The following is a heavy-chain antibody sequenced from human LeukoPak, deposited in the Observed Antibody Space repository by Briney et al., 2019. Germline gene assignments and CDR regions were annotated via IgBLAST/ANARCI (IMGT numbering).Heavy chain of an antibody. V-gene: IGHV1-2*02. CDR1: GYTFTGYY. CDR3: ARASHAAARFNWFDP. D-gene: IGHD2-2*01. CDR2: INPNSGGT. J-gene: IGHJ5*02. Sequence: GASVKVSCKASGYTFTGYYMHWVRQAPGQGLEWMGWINPNSGGTNYAQKFQGRVTMTRDTSISTAYVELSRLRSDDTAVYYCARASHAAARFNWFDPWGQGTLVTVSS.